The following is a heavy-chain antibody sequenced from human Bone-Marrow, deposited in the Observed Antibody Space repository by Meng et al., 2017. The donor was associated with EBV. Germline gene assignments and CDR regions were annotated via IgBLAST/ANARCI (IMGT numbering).Heavy chain of an antibody. V-gene: IGHV1-69*01. CDR3: ASESGRGFTPDF. CDR1: GGPFRSDA. D-gene: IGHD3-10*01. CDR2: LIPMSGAP. J-gene: IGHJ4*02. Sequence: QVNMEQSGAEMKMPGSSVKISCKTSGGPFRSDAVSWVRQGPGQGLEWLGGLIPMSGAPHYAQKFQNRVTITADEYTRTHYRELSSLRSDDTAVYYCASESGRGFTPDFWGQGTLVTVSS.